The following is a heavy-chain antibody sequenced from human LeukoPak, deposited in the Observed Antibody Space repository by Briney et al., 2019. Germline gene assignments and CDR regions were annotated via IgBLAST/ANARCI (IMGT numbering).Heavy chain of an antibody. CDR2: ISGSGGNT. V-gene: IGHV3-23*01. J-gene: IGHJ4*02. CDR3: AKLDARGVTFAY. Sequence: GGSLRLSCAASGFTFIIYAMSWVRQTPGKGLEWVSAISGSGGNTYYADSVKGRFTISRDNSKNTLYLQMDSLRADDTAVYYCAKLDARGVTFAYWGQGTLVTVSS. D-gene: IGHD3-10*01. CDR1: GFTFIIYA.